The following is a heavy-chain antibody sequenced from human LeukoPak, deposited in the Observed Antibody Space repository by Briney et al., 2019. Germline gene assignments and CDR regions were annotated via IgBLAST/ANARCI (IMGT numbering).Heavy chain of an antibody. CDR2: VNPNGGNT. V-gene: IGHV1-8*01. Sequence: ASVKVSCKASGYTFTSFDINWVRQATGQGLEWMGWVNPNGGNTGYAQKFQGRVTMTRNTSTSTAYMELSSLTSEDTAVYFCARLILSEKYYGNYFDYWGQGTLVTVSS. CDR3: ARLILSEKYYGNYFDY. J-gene: IGHJ4*02. D-gene: IGHD3-10*01. CDR1: GYTFTSFD.